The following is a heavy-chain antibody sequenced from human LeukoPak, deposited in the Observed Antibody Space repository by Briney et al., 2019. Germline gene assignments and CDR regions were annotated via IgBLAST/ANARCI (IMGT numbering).Heavy chain of an antibody. Sequence: PSETLSLTCTVSGGSISSSGYYWGWIRQPPGKGLEWIGSIYYSESTYYNPSLKSRVTMSVDTSKYQFSLEVSSVTAADTAVYYCARHRAGAGKYFDYWGQGTLVTVSS. V-gene: IGHV4-39*01. J-gene: IGHJ4*02. D-gene: IGHD1-26*01. CDR2: IYYSEST. CDR1: GGSISSSGYY. CDR3: ARHRAGAGKYFDY.